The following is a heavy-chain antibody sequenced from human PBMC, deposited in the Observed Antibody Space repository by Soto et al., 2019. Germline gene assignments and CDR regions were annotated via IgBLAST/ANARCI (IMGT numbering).Heavy chain of an antibody. CDR2: INPNSGGT. J-gene: IGHJ4*02. V-gene: IGHV1-2*04. CDR1: GYTFTGYY. Sequence: ASVKVSCKASGYTFTGYYMHCVRQAPGQGLEWMGWINPNSGGTNYAQKFQGWVTMTRDTSISTAYMELSRLRSDDTAVYYYAREGYYGSGSYYNDYWGQGTLVTVSS. CDR3: AREGYYGSGSYYNDY. D-gene: IGHD3-10*01.